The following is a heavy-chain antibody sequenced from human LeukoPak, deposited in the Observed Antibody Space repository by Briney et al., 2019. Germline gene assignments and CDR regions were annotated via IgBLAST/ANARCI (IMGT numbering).Heavy chain of an antibody. CDR3: ARDPQFGAFFDY. Sequence: PGGSLRLSCAASGFTLSDYYMSWIRQAPGKGRGWVSYISSSGSTIYYADSVKGRFTISRDNAKNSLYLQMNSLRAEDTAVYYCARDPQFGAFFDYWGQGTLVTVSS. CDR1: GFTLSDYY. CDR2: ISSSGSTI. V-gene: IGHV3-11*01. D-gene: IGHD4/OR15-4a*01. J-gene: IGHJ4*02.